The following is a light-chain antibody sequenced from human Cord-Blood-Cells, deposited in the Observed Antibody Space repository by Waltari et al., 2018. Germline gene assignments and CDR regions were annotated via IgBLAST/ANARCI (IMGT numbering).Light chain of an antibody. J-gene: IGKJ4*01. CDR1: QSVSSN. CDR3: QQYNNWPLT. Sequence: ELVMTQSPATLSVSPGESATLSCRASQSVSSNLAWYSQKPGQAPRLLIYGASTRATGIPARFSGSGSGTEFTLTINSLQSEDFAVYYCQQYNNWPLTFGGGTKVEIK. CDR2: GAS. V-gene: IGKV3-15*01.